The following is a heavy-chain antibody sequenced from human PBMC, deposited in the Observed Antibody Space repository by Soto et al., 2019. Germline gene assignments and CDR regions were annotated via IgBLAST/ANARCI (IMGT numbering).Heavy chain of an antibody. J-gene: IGHJ4*02. CDR1: GYRFTNHG. D-gene: IGHD3-10*01. Sequence: QVQLVQSGAEVKKPGASVKVSCKASGYRFTNHGISWVRQAPGQGLEWMGWISGHDGKAKYARKFQGRVTMTTDTSTSTAYMEMNSLKYDDTAVYYCARDFYPRAYYFDLWGQGTLVTVSS. CDR2: ISGHDGKA. CDR3: ARDFYPRAYYFDL. V-gene: IGHV1-18*01.